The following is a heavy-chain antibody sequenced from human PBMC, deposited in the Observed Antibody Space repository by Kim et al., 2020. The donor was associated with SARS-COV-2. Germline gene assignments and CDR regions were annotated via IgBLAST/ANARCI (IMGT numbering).Heavy chain of an antibody. V-gene: IGHV3-23*01. J-gene: IGHJ4*02. Sequence: GGSLRLSCAASGFSFHNYAMSWFRQAPGKGLEWVSAITGSDDGTYYGSGRGTYYADSVKGRFTISRDDSRDTLYLQMNTLRGEDTAVYYCAQETYGEYEAVEYWGQRTLVTVSS. CDR2: ITGSDDGTYYGSGRGT. CDR1: GFSFHNYA. CDR3: AQETYGEYEAVEY. D-gene: IGHD4-17*01.